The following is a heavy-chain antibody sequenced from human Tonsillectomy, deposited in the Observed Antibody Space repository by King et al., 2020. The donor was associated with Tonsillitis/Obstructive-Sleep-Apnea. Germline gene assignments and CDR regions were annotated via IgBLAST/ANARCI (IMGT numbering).Heavy chain of an antibody. CDR1: LGSVSSSSFY. J-gene: IGHJ6*03. V-gene: IGHV4-39*01. CDR3: VRPAHDTNYYYYRDV. D-gene: IGHD3-22*01. Sequence: LQLQESGPGLVKPSETLSLTWTVSLGSVSSSSFYWGWIRQPPGKGLEWIGSIYYDGTTYYNPSLQSRVTISVDTSKNQFSLKLNSVPAADTAVYYCVRPAHDTNYYYYRDVWGKGTTVTVSS. CDR2: IYYDGTT.